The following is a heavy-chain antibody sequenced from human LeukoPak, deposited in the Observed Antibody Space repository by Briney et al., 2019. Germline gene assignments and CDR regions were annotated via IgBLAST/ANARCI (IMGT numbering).Heavy chain of an antibody. CDR2: TYYSGST. J-gene: IGHJ4*02. CDR3: AKLRCTQCYEDY. D-gene: IGHD3-3*01. CDR1: GGSITTYY. V-gene: IGHV4-59*05. Sequence: SETLSLTCTVSGGSITTYYWTRIRQPPGKGLEWIGSTYYSGSTYYNPSLKSRVTISMDASNNQFSLGLTSVTAADRAMNYVAKLRCTQCYEDYWGQGTLVTVSS.